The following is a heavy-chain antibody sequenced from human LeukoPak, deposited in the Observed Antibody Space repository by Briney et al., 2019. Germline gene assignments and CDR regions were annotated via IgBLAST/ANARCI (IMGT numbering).Heavy chain of an antibody. V-gene: IGHV1-2*02. Sequence: ASVKVSCKASGYTFTAYYMHWVRQAPGQGREWLGWINPNTGGTHYAQKFQGRVTMTGDTSITTSYMELSRLTSDDTAVYYCARSLSPVYFDYWGQGTLVTVSS. CDR3: ARSLSPVYFDY. CDR2: INPNTGGT. J-gene: IGHJ4*02. CDR1: GYTFTAYY.